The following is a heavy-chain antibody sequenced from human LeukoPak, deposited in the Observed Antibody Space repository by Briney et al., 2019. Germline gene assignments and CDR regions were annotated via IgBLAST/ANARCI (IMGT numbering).Heavy chain of an antibody. J-gene: IGHJ5*02. Sequence: GASVKVSCKASGYTFTSYDINWVRQAPGQGLEWMGWMNPNSGYTGYAQKFQDRVTITRDTSIGTAYMELSSLRSEDTAVYYCARDYGGNSGWFDPWGQRTLVTVSS. CDR3: ARDYGGNSGWFDP. D-gene: IGHD4-23*01. CDR2: MNPNSGYT. V-gene: IGHV1-8*03. CDR1: GYTFTSYD.